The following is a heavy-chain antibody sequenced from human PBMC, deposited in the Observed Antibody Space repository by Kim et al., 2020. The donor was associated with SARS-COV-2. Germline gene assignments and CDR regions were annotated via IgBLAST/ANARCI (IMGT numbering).Heavy chain of an antibody. J-gene: IGHJ4*02. Sequence: GGSLRLSCAASGFTFSSYAMSWVRQAPGKGLEWVSAISGSGGSTYYADSVKGRFTISRDNSKNTLYLQMNSLRAEDTAVYYCAKLTGGGYSSSWYLRSGGFDYWGQGTLVTVSS. CDR2: ISGSGGST. CDR3: AKLTGGGYSSSWYLRSGGFDY. V-gene: IGHV3-23*01. CDR1: GFTFSSYA. D-gene: IGHD6-13*01.